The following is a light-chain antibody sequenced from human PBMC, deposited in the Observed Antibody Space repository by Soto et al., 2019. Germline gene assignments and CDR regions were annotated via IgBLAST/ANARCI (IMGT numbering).Light chain of an antibody. CDR2: ASS. J-gene: IGLJ2*01. CDR3: SSYACDTTPDVV. V-gene: IGLV2-23*01. CDR1: SSDVGSYNL. Sequence: QSALTQPASVSGSPGQWITISCSGTSSDVGSYNLVSWYQHHPGKAPKLLIYASSKRPSGVSNRLSGSRSGSRASLTVSGLQAEDEADYSYSSYACDTTPDVVFGGGTKLTVL.